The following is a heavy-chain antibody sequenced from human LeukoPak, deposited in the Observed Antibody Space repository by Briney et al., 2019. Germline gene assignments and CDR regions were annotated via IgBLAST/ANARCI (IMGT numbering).Heavy chain of an antibody. Sequence: SETLSLTCTVSGGSISSYYWSWIRQPPGKGLEWIGYIYYSGSTNYNPSLKSRVTISVDTSKNQFSLKLSSVTAADTAVYYCARDRRTTVTSQYYYYNGMDVWGQGTTVTVSS. J-gene: IGHJ6*02. V-gene: IGHV4-59*01. CDR2: IYYSGST. CDR1: GGSISSYY. D-gene: IGHD4-17*01. CDR3: ARDRRTTVTSQYYYYNGMDV.